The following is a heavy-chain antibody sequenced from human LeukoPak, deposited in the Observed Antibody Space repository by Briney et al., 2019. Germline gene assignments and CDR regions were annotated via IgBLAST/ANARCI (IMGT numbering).Heavy chain of an antibody. Sequence: GGSLRLSCAASVFTFSNFWMHWVRQAPGKGLEWVSAISGSGGSTYYADSVKGRFTISRDNYKNTLYLQMNSLRAEETAVYYCAKDSGSLVRGPSDYWGQGTLVTVSS. V-gene: IGHV3-23*01. CDR1: VFTFSNFW. D-gene: IGHD3-10*01. J-gene: IGHJ4*02. CDR2: ISGSGGST. CDR3: AKDSGSLVRGPSDY.